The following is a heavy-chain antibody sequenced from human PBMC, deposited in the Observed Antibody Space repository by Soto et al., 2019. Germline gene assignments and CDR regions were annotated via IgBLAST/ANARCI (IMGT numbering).Heavy chain of an antibody. CDR2: IDPSDSYT. D-gene: IGHD3-3*01. CDR1: GYSFTSYW. CDR3: ARFHRGFSAYYYYGMDV. J-gene: IGHJ6*02. V-gene: IGHV5-10-1*01. Sequence: GESLKISCKGSGYSFTSYWISWVRQMPGKGLEWMGRIDPSDSYTNYSPSFQGHVTISADKSISTAYLQWSSLKASDTTMYYCARFHRGFSAYYYYGMDVWGQGTTVTVSS.